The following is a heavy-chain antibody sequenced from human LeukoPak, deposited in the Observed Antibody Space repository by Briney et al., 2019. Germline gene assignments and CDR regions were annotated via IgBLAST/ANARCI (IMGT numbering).Heavy chain of an antibody. CDR2: ISLVVGST. V-gene: IGHV3-43*01. Sequence: GGSLRLSCAAPGFTFDDYTMHWFRKAPGKGLDGVSLISLVVGSTYYADSVKGRLSISRDNSKNSLYLQMNRLRTEDTALYYCAKDIAPGEAAAGTGYFQHWGQGTLVTVSS. J-gene: IGHJ1*01. D-gene: IGHD6-13*01. CDR1: GFTFDDYT. CDR3: AKDIAPGEAAAGTGYFQH.